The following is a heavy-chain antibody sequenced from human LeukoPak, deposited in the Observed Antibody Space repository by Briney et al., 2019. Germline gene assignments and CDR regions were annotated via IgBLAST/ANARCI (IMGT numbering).Heavy chain of an antibody. CDR2: INSDGSST. J-gene: IGHJ6*02. CDR1: GFTFSSYW. CDR3: ARDCSGGSCYSFGMDV. V-gene: IGHV3-74*01. D-gene: IGHD2-15*01. Sequence: GGSLRLSCAASGFTFSSYWMHWVRQAPGKGLGWVSRINSDGSSTSYADSVKGRFTISRDNAKNTLYLQMNSLSAEETAVYYCARDCSGGSCYSFGMDVWGQGTTVTVSS.